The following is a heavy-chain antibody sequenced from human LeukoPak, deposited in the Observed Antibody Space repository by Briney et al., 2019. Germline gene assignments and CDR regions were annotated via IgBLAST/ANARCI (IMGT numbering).Heavy chain of an antibody. J-gene: IGHJ5*02. Sequence: PGGSLRLSCAASGFTFSDYGMNWVRQAPGKGLEWVSYISSSTSTIYYADSVKGRFTISRDNAKNSLYLQMNSLRAEDTGVYYCARIHNANWGSPWGQGTLVTVSS. V-gene: IGHV3-48*01. CDR3: ARIHNANWGSP. D-gene: IGHD7-27*01. CDR2: ISSSTSTI. CDR1: GFTFSDYG.